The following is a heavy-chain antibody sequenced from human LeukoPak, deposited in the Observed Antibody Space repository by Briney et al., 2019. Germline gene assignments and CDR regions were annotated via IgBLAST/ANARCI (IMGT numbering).Heavy chain of an antibody. CDR1: GGSISSGGYY. D-gene: IGHD3-9*01. CDR2: IYYSGST. Sequence: SETLSLTCTVSGGSISSGGYYWSWIRQHPGKGLEWIGYIYYSGSTYYNPSLKSRVTISVDTSKNQFSLKLSSVTAADTAVYYCARGPVRRYFVQSRSGRRFDPWGQGTLVTVSS. V-gene: IGHV4-31*03. J-gene: IGHJ5*02. CDR3: ARGPVRRYFVQSRSGRRFDP.